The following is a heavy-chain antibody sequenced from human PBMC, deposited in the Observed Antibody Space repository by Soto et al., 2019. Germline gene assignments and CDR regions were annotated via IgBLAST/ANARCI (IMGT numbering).Heavy chain of an antibody. CDR2: IYNSGRY. CDR3: ARLTIFGVAKYYFDY. J-gene: IGHJ4*02. V-gene: IGHV4-4*09. D-gene: IGHD3-3*01. CDR1: GGFI. Sequence: SETLSLTCTVSGGFIWGWIRQSPDKGLEWIGYIYNSGRYNYNPSLESRLTISIDTSKNQFSLRLSSVTAADTAVYYCARLTIFGVAKYYFDYWGQGTLVTVSS.